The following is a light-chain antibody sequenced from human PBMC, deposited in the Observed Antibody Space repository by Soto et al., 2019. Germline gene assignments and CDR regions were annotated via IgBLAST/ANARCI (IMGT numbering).Light chain of an antibody. J-gene: IGKJ1*01. Sequence: DIQVTQSPSTLSASVGDRVTITCRASQSVSSWLAWYQQKPGKAPKLLIYKASTLGSGVPSRFSGSGSGTEFTLTISSLQPDDFATYYCQQYNTYWTFGQGTKVEIK. CDR2: KAS. CDR1: QSVSSW. CDR3: QQYNTYWT. V-gene: IGKV1-5*03.